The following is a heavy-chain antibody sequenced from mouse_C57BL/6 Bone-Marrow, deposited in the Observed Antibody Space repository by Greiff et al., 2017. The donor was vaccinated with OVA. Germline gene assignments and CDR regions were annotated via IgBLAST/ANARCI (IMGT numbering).Heavy chain of an antibody. CDR3: AKWSRGSKVGYYFDY. D-gene: IGHD1-1*01. V-gene: IGHV1-9*01. J-gene: IGHJ2*01. CDR2: ILPGSGST. CDR1: GYTFTGYW. Sequence: VQLLQSGAELMKPGASVKLSCKATGYTFTGYWIAWVKQRPGHGLEWIGEILPGSGSTNYNEKVKGRATFSADTSANTAYMPLSSLTTEDSAIYYCAKWSRGSKVGYYFDYWGQGTTLTVSS.